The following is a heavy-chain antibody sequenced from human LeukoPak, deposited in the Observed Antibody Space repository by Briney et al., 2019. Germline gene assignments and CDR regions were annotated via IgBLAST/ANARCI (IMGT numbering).Heavy chain of an antibody. CDR1: GFTFSRYW. V-gene: IGHV3-7*01. CDR3: ARDSSSGSYLYYYYYMDV. J-gene: IGHJ6*03. Sequence: GGSLRLSCAASGFTFSRYWMTWFRQAPGKGLEWVANIKEDGGEKYYVASVRGRFTISRDNAKSSLYLQMNSLRAEDTAVYYCARDSSSGSYLYYYYYMDVWGKGTTVTVSS. CDR2: IKEDGGEK. D-gene: IGHD1-26*01.